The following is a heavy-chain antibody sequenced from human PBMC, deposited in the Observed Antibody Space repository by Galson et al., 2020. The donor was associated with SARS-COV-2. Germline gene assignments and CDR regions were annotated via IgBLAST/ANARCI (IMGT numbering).Heavy chain of an antibody. D-gene: IGHD2-2*02. CDR3: TRDRYCTTTTCYNWFDP. J-gene: IGHJ5*02. V-gene: IGHV3-33*01. Sequence: GESLKIFCDASGFMFSTFGMQWVRQAPGKGLEWMAFISFDGSNEYYADSVKGRFTVSRDNYKNTVYLHMNSVRADDTAIYYCTRDRYCTTTTCYNWFDPWGHGTLVTVSS. CDR1: GFMFSTFG. CDR2: ISFDGSNE.